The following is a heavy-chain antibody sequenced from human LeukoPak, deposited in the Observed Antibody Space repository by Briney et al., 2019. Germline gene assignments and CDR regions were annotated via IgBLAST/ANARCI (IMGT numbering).Heavy chain of an antibody. J-gene: IGHJ4*02. CDR3: ARVAPLRLGELSFLRFWDY. V-gene: IGHV1-2*02. CDR2: LNPNSGGT. Sequence: ASVKVSCKASGYSFTDYYIHWVRQAPGQGLEWMGWLNPNSGGTNYAQKFQGRVTMARDTSISTAYMEVSRLTFDDTAVYYCARVAPLRLGELSFLRFWDYWGQGTLVTVSS. D-gene: IGHD3-16*02. CDR1: GYSFTDYY.